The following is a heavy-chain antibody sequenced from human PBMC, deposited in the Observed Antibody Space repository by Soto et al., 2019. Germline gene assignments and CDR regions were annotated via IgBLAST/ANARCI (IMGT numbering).Heavy chain of an antibody. D-gene: IGHD6-13*01. CDR1: GGSISSSNW. CDR3: ARVGYSSSWSRVTDYYFDY. V-gene: IGHV4-4*02. CDR2: IYHSGST. J-gene: IGHJ4*02. Sequence: QVQLQESGPGLVKPSGTLSLTCAVSGGSISSSNWWSWVRQPPGKGLEWIGEIYHSGSTNYNPSLKSRVTISVDKSKNQFSLKLSSLTAADTAVYYCARVGYSSSWSRVTDYYFDYWGQGTLVTVSP.